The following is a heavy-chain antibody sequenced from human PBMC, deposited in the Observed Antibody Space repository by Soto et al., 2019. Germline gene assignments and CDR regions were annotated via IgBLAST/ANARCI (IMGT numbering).Heavy chain of an antibody. D-gene: IGHD3-3*01. CDR2: IDPTDSYT. Sequence: GESLKISCKGSGYSFTSYWISWVRQMPGKGLEWMGKIDPTDSYTNYSPSFQGHVTISADKSISTAYLQWSSLKASDTAMYYCARHGAITGCYYDFWSGYSSYFDYWGHGTLVTVSS. CDR1: GYSFTSYW. V-gene: IGHV5-10-1*01. J-gene: IGHJ4*01. CDR3: ARHGAITGCYYDFWSGYSSYFDY.